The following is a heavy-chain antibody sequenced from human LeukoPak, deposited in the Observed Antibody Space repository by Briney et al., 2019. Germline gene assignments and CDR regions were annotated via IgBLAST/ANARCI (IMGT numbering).Heavy chain of an antibody. CDR1: RFTFSDYW. J-gene: IGHJ4*02. V-gene: IGHV3-7*01. CDR2: INKDGSEK. Sequence: PGGSLRLSCAVSRFTFSDYWMRWVRQAPGKGLEWVAAINKDGSEKQYVDSVKGRFTISRDNARNSVYLQMTSLGAEDTAVYYCARYTQYFGAPGGADYWGLGTLVTVSS. D-gene: IGHD2-8*02. CDR3: ARYTQYFGAPGGADY.